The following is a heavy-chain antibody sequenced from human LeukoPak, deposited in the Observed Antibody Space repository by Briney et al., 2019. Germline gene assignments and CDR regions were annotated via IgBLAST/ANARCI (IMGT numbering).Heavy chain of an antibody. D-gene: IGHD1-14*01. J-gene: IGHJ2*01. V-gene: IGHV4-59*01. CDR3: AREDRGYFDL. Sequence: SETLSLTCTVSSGSISSYYWSWIRQPPGKGLEWIGYIYYSGSTNYNPSLKSRVTISVDTSKNQFSLKLSSVTAADTAVYYCAREDRGYFDLWGRGTLVTVSS. CDR2: IYYSGST. CDR1: SGSISSYY.